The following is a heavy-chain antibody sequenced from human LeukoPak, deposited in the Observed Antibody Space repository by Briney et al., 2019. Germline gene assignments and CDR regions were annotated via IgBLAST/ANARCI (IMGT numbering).Heavy chain of an antibody. V-gene: IGHV4-59*08. Sequence: PSETLSLTCTVSGGSISSYYWSWIRQPPGKGLEWIGYIYYSGSTNYNPSLKSRVTISVDTSKNQFSLKLSSVTAADTAVYYCARHRLAYCGGDCYSGSGPFDYWGQGTLVTVSS. CDR1: GGSISSYY. CDR3: ARHRLAYCGGDCYSGSGPFDY. J-gene: IGHJ4*02. CDR2: IYYSGST. D-gene: IGHD2-21*02.